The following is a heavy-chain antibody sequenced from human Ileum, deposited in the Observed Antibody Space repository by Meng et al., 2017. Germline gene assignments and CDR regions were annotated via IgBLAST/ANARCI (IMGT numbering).Heavy chain of an antibody. CDR3: ARDWDWVVWDY. J-gene: IGHJ4*02. CDR2: IKPDGRTT. V-gene: IGHV3-74*01. CDR1: GFTVSTYS. D-gene: IGHD3/OR15-3a*01. Sequence: VRLVEAGGGVVQAGGALTLAGAASGFTVSTYSMHWVRQAPGKGLVWVSQIKPDGRTTAYADSVKGRFTISRDNAKSTLYLEMNSLRAEDAAVYYCARDWDWVVWDYWGQGTLVTVSS.